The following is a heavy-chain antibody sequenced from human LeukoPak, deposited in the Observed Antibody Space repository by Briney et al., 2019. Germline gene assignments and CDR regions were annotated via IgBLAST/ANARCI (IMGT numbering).Heavy chain of an antibody. D-gene: IGHD1-26*01. CDR3: ARGGGGSYVY. CDR2: INHSGST. CDR1: GGSFSVYH. J-gene: IGHJ4*02. V-gene: IGHV4-34*01. Sequence: SETLSLTCAVYGGSFSVYHWSWIRQPPGKGLEWIGEINHSGSTNYNPSLKSRPTISVDTSKNQFSLNLSSVTPAHTYVYYCARGGGGSYVYWGRGTRVSVFS.